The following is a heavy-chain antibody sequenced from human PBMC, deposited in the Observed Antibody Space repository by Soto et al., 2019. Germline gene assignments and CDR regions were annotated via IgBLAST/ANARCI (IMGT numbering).Heavy chain of an antibody. CDR2: ISAYNGNT. V-gene: IGHV1-18*01. J-gene: IGHJ4*02. CDR3: ARSPMIVVVGDY. D-gene: IGHD3-22*01. CDR1: GYTFTSYG. Sequence: ASVKVSCKASGYTFTSYGISWVRQAPGQGLEWMGWISAYNGNTNYAQKLQGRVTMTTDTSTSTAYMELRSLRSDDTAVYYGARSPMIVVVGDYWGQGTMVTVSS.